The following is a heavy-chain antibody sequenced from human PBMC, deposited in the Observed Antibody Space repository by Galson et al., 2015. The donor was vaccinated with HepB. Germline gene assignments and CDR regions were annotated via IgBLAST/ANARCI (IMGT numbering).Heavy chain of an antibody. CDR2: ISAYNGNT. J-gene: IGHJ4*02. V-gene: IGHV1-18*04. CDR1: GYTFTSYG. D-gene: IGHD3-10*01. CDR3: ARDLYYGSGSYYHPFDY. Sequence: SGYTFTSYGISWVRQAPGQGLEWMGWISAYNGNTNYAQKLQGRVTMTTDTSTSTACMELRSLRSDDTAVYYCARDLYYGSGSYYHPFDYWGQGTLVTVSS.